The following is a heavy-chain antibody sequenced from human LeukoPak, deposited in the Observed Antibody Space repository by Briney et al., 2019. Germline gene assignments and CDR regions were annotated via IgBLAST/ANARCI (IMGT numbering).Heavy chain of an antibody. CDR3: AKHSYRVDSFTDY. J-gene: IGHJ4*02. D-gene: IGHD5-12*01. CDR2: ISDSGGTT. V-gene: IGHV3-23*01. CDR1: GFTFGTTA. Sequence: GGSLRLSCAASGFTFGTTAMSWVRQAPGKGLEWVSGISDSGGTTYYADSVKGRFTISRDNSKNTLYLQMNSLRAEDTAVYYCAKHSYRVDSFTDYWGQGTLVTVSS.